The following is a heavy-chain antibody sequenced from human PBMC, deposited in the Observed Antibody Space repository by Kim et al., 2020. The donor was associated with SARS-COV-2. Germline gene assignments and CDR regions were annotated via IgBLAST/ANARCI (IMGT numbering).Heavy chain of an antibody. V-gene: IGHV1-2*02. CDR3: ARSLRDTSSYYFDY. D-gene: IGHD2-2*01. Sequence: AQKFQGRVTMTRETSISTAYMGLSRLRSDDTAVYYCARSLRDTSSYYFDYWGQGTLVTVSS. J-gene: IGHJ4*02.